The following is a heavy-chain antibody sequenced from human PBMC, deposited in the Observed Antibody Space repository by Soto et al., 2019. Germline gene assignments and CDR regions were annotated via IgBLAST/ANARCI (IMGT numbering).Heavy chain of an antibody. V-gene: IGHV4-4*09. CDR1: GASVSHYF. CDR3: AGSSLTFFGGVVPGCGF. CDR2: MSSSGNS. Sequence: SESLSLTFAVAGASVSHYFWSWIRQPPWKGLEWLGYMSSSGNSISNPALKSRITISLDMSRNHVSLKLSSLTVADTAVYYCAGSSLTFFGGVVPGCGFWGPGTLVTVSS. D-gene: IGHD3-3*01. J-gene: IGHJ4*02.